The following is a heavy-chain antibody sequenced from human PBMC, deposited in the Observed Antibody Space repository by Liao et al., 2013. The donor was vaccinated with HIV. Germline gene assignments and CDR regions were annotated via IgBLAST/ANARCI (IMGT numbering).Heavy chain of an antibody. J-gene: IGHJ4*02. CDR1: GGSFSGYY. CDR2: INHSGST. D-gene: IGHD6-13*01. V-gene: IGHV4-34*01. Sequence: QVQLQQWGAGLLKPSETLSLTCAVYGGSFSGYYWSWIRQPPGKGLEWIGEINHSGSTNYNPSLKSRVTISVDTSKNQFSLKLSSVTAADTAVYYCARPHYSSSWYSPFDYWGQGTLVTVSS. CDR3: ARPHYSSSWYSPFDY.